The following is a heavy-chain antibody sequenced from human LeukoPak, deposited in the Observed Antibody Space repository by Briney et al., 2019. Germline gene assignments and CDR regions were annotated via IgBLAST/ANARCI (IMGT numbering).Heavy chain of an antibody. D-gene: IGHD3-10*01. V-gene: IGHV3-30*02. J-gene: IGHJ4*02. CDR2: IRYDGNNK. CDR3: AKCMFDGSGSYYSALDY. Sequence: GGSLRLSCAASGFTFSTYGMHWVRQAPGKGLEWVAFIRYDGNNKYYADSVKGRFTISRDNSKNTLYLQMNSLRAEDTAVYYCAKCMFDGSGSYYSALDYWGQGTLVTVSS. CDR1: GFTFSTYG.